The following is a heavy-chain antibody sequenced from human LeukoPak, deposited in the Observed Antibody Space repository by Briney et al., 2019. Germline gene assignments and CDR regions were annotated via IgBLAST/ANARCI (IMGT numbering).Heavy chain of an antibody. Sequence: PSQTLSLTCTVSGGSISSGSYYWRWIRQPAGKGLEWIGRIYTSGSTNYNPSLKSRVTISVDTSKNQFSLKLSSVTAADTAVYYCAREAYSEDYWGQGALVTVSS. CDR1: GGSISSGSYY. V-gene: IGHV4-61*02. CDR3: AREAYSEDY. CDR2: IYTSGST. J-gene: IGHJ4*02. D-gene: IGHD4-11*01.